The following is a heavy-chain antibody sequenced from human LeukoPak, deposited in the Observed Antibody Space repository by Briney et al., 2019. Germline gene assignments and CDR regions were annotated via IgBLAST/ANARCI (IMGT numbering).Heavy chain of an antibody. D-gene: IGHD4-17*01. V-gene: IGHV4-34*01. CDR3: ARGFFATVTFDY. CDR2: INHSGST. CDR1: GGSISSYY. Sequence: SETLSLTCTVSGGSISSYYWSWIRQPPGKGLEWIGEINHSGSTNYNPSLKSRVTISVDTSKNQFSLKLSSVTAADTAVYYCARGFFATVTFDYWGQGTLVTVSS. J-gene: IGHJ4*02.